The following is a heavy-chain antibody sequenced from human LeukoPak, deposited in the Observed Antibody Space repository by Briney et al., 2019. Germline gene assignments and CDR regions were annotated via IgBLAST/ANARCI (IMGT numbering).Heavy chain of an antibody. D-gene: IGHD2-15*01. CDR3: ARVSFRWAFDI. CDR2: IKQDGSEK. V-gene: IGHV3-7*01. CDR1: GFTFSSYW. Sequence: GGSLRLSCAASGFTFSSYWMSWVRQAPAKGLEGVANIKQDGSEKYYVDSVKGRFTISRDNAKNSLYLQMNSLRAEDTAVYYCARVSFRWAFDIWGQGTMVTVSS. J-gene: IGHJ3*02.